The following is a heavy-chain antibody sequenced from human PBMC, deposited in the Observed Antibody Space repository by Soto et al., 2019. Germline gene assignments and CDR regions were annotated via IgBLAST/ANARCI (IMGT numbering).Heavy chain of an antibody. J-gene: IGHJ4*02. CDR1: GFTFSSYG. V-gene: IGHV3-30*03. CDR3: ARDESPYYFSSFTPDY. D-gene: IGHD3-10*01. Sequence: PGGSLRLSCAASGFTFSSYGMHWVRQAPGKGLEWVAVISYGGSNKYYADSVKGRFTISRDNSKNTLYLQMNSLRAEDTAVYCCARDESPYYFSSFTPDYWGQGTPVTVSS. CDR2: ISYGGSNK.